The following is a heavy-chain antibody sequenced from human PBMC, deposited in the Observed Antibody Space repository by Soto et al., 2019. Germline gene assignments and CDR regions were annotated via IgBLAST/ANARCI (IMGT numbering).Heavy chain of an antibody. Sequence: SETLSLTCAVYGGSFSGYYWSWIRQPPGKGLEWIGEINHSGSTNYNPSLKSRVTISIDTSKTQFSLKMSSVTAADTAVYFCGGQDYVAKGYYFENWGQGALVTVSS. D-gene: IGHD4-17*01. CDR1: GGSFSGYY. V-gene: IGHV4-34*01. J-gene: IGHJ4*02. CDR2: INHSGST. CDR3: GGQDYVAKGYYFEN.